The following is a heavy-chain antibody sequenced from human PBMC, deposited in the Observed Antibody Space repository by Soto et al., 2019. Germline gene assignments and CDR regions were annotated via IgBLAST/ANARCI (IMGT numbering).Heavy chain of an antibody. Sequence: QVQLVQSGAEVKKPGASVKVSCKASGYLFTDYAIHWVRQAPGQRPEWMGWSNPRNWNTKYSQTFRGRVTISRDTSGTTAYMELRGLRSEDTTVYYCARQMVRGVDCFDPWGQGTVVTVSS. D-gene: IGHD3-10*01. CDR2: SNPRNWNT. V-gene: IGHV1-3*01. J-gene: IGHJ5*02. CDR3: ARQMVRGVDCFDP. CDR1: GYLFTDYA.